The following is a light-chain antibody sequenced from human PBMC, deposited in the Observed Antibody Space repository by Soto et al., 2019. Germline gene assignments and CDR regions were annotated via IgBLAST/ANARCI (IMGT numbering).Light chain of an antibody. J-gene: IGKJ5*01. CDR1: QIVSTK. Sequence: EILMTHSPATLSVPPGDTATLSCTASQIVSTKLAWYQQKPGQAPRLLINGASTRAFGVRAPFSGWGSGTEFTLTISSLQSEDFAVYNCQQYHNWLSITFGQGTRLEIK. CDR3: QQYHNWLSIT. CDR2: GAS. V-gene: IGKV3-15*01.